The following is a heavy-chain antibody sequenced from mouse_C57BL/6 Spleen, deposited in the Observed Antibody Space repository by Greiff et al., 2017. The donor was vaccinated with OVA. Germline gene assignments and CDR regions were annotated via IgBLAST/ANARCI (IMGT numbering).Heavy chain of an antibody. J-gene: IGHJ1*03. V-gene: IGHV1-64*01. CDR2: IHPNSGST. CDR1: GYTFTSYW. CDR3: AGGLDAVVAADWYFEV. D-gene: IGHD1-1*01. Sequence: QVQLQQPGAELVKPGASVKLSCKASGYTFTSYWMHWVKQRPGQGLEWIGMIHPNSGSTNYNEKFKSKATLTVDKSSSTAYMQLSSLTSEDSAVYYWAGGLDAVVAADWYFEVWGTGTTGTVDS.